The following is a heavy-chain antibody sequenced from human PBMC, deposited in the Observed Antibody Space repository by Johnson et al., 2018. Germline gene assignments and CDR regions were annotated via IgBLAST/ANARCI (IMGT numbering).Heavy chain of an antibody. CDR3: AREGAAAGSYYYGMDV. Sequence: QVQLVQSGAEVKKXGSSXKVXCKASGGTFSSYAISWVRQAPGQGLEWMGGIIPIFGTANYAQKFQGRVTITADESTSTAYRELSSLRSEDTAVYYCAREGAAAGSYYYGMDVWGQGTTVTVSS. CDR1: GGTFSSYA. CDR2: IIPIFGTA. V-gene: IGHV1-69*01. D-gene: IGHD6-13*01. J-gene: IGHJ6*02.